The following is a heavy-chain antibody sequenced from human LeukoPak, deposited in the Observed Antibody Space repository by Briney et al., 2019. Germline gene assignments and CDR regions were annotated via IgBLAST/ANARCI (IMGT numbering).Heavy chain of an antibody. J-gene: IGHJ3*02. D-gene: IGHD2/OR15-2a*01. V-gene: IGHV3-30*02. CDR1: GFTFSSYG. CDR2: IRYDGSNK. CDR3: ASLSLSPGGAFDI. Sequence: GGSLRLSCAASGFTFSSYGMHWVRQAPGKGLEWVAFIRYDGSNKYYADSVKGRFTISRDNSKNTLYLQMNSLRAEDTAVYYCASLSLSPGGAFDIWGQGTMVTVSS.